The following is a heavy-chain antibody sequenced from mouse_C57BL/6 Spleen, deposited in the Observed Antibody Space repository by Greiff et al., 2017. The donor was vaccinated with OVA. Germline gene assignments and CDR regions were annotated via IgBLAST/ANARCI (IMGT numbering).Heavy chain of an antibody. J-gene: IGHJ4*01. Sequence: QVQLQQSGPGLVQPSQSLSITCTVSGFSLTSYGVHWVRQSPGKGLEWLGVIWSGGSTDYNAAFISRLSISKDNSKSQVFFKMNSLQADDTAIDYCARDYGSSYVGAMDYWGQGTSVTVSS. D-gene: IGHD1-1*01. CDR2: IWSGGST. V-gene: IGHV2-2*01. CDR3: ARDYGSSYVGAMDY. CDR1: GFSLTSYG.